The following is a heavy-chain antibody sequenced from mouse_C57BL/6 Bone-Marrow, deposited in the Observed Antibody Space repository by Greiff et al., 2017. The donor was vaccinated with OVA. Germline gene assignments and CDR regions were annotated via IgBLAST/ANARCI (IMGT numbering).Heavy chain of an antibody. V-gene: IGHV1-84*01. J-gene: IGHJ3*01. D-gene: IGHD2-4*01. CDR2: IYPGSGST. CDR3: ARGLCRFAY. Sequence: VQLQQSGPDLVKPGASVKISCKASGYTFTGYYINWVMQRPGQGLEWIGWIYPGSGSTKYNEKFTGKATLTVDTSSITAYMQLSSLTSEDSAGYCGARGLCRFAYWGQGTLVTVSA. CDR1: GYTFTGYY.